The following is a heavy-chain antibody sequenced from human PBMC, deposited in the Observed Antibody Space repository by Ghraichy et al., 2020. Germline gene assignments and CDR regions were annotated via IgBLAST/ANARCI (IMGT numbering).Heavy chain of an antibody. CDR3: AREKLGVVGGRGYFDS. CDR1: GFTFSNYG. CDR2: IWYDGSNK. J-gene: IGHJ4*02. Sequence: GGSLRLSCAASGFTFSNYGMHWVRQAPGKGLEWVAVIWYDGSNKYYADSVKGRFTISRDNSKDTLYLQMNSLRAEDTAVYYCAREKLGVVGGRGYFDSWGQGTLVTVSS. V-gene: IGHV3-33*01. D-gene: IGHD2-2*01.